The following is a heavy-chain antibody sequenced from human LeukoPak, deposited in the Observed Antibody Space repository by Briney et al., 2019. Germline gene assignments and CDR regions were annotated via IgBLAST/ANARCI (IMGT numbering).Heavy chain of an antibody. CDR2: IHYSGST. Sequence: PSQTLSLTCTVSGGSISSGDYYWSWIRQPPGKGLEWIGYIHYSGSTYYNPSLKSRVTISVDTSKNQFSLKLSSVTAADTAVYYCAREYDSSGYYYSYFDYWGQGTLVTVSS. V-gene: IGHV4-30-4*01. D-gene: IGHD3-22*01. J-gene: IGHJ4*02. CDR1: GGSISSGDYY. CDR3: AREYDSSGYYYSYFDY.